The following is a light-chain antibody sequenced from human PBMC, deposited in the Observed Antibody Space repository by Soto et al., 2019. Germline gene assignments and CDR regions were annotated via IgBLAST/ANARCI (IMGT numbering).Light chain of an antibody. V-gene: IGLV2-14*03. CDR3: SSFTRSNSYV. J-gene: IGLJ1*01. CDR2: DVS. Sequence: QSALTQPASVSGSPGQSITISCTGTSSDAGAYNYVSWYQQHPGKVPKLMIYDVSDRPSGVSNRFSGSKSGNTASLTISGLQAEDEADYYCSSFTRSNSYVFGTGTKLTVL. CDR1: SSDAGAYNY.